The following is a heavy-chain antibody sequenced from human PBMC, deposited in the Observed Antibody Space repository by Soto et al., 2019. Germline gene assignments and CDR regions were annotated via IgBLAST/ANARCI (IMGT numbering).Heavy chain of an antibody. CDR1: GDSVSSNSAA. CDR3: ARGWGLYSTTWYRFDP. D-gene: IGHD6-13*01. CDR2: TYYRSKWYH. Sequence: QVPLQQSGPGLVKPSQTLSLTCAISGDSVSSNSAAWNWIRQSPSRGLEWLGRTYYRSKWYHDYAVSVKSRITINPDTSKNRFSLQLNSVTPEDTAVYYCARGWGLYSTTWYRFDPWGQGTLVTVSS. J-gene: IGHJ5*02. V-gene: IGHV6-1*01.